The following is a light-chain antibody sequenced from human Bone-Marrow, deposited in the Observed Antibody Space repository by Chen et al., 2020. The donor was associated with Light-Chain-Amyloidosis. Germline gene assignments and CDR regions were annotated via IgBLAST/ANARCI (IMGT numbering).Light chain of an antibody. J-gene: IGLJ3*02. CDR1: NSNIGGNY. CDR2: RNN. CDR3: GSWDEGLSGPV. V-gene: IGLV1-47*01. Sequence: HSALTQSPSASGTPGQRVTISCSGDNSNIGGNYVYWYHQGPGTAPKLLIYRNNLRPSGVPGRFSGSKSGAQASLSISGRRSEDEADYYCGSWDEGLSGPVFGGGTRLTVL.